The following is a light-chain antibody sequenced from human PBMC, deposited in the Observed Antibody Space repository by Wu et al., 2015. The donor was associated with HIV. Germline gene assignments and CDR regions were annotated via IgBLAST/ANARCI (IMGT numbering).Light chain of an antibody. V-gene: IGKV3-11*01. CDR3: QQRSNWPPHLT. J-gene: IGKJ4*01. CDR1: QSVSSY. CDR2: DAS. Sequence: EIVLTQSPATLSLSPGERATLSCRASQSVSSYLAWYQQKPGQAPRLLIYDASNRATGIPARFSGSGSGTDFTLTISSLEPEDFAVYYCQQRSNWPPHLTFGGGTKVEDQT.